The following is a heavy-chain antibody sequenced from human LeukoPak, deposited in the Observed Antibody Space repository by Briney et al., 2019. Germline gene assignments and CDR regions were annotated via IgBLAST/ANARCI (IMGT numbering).Heavy chain of an antibody. J-gene: IGHJ3*02. CDR3: ARLGGLRYDAFDI. D-gene: IGHD3-9*01. CDR2: IYYSGST. CDR1: GGSITSYY. V-gene: IGHV4-59*08. Sequence: LETLSLTCSVSGGSITSYYWSWIRQPPGKGLEWIGYIYYSGSTNYSPSLKSRVTVSVDTSKNQFSLKLRSVTAADTAVYYCARLGGLRYDAFDIWGQGTMVTVSS.